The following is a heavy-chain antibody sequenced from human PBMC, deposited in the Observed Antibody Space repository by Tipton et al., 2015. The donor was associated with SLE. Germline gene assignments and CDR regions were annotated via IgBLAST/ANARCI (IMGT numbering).Heavy chain of an antibody. CDR3: ARGPVDTGDY. J-gene: IGHJ4*02. Sequence: TLSLTCTVSGGSISSSSYYWSWIRQPPGKGLEWIGYIYYSGSTNYNPSLKSRVTISVDTSKNQFSLKLSSVTAADTAVYYCARGPVDTGDYWGQGTLVTVSS. V-gene: IGHV4-61*01. CDR2: IYYSGST. CDR1: GGSISSSSYY. D-gene: IGHD5-18*01.